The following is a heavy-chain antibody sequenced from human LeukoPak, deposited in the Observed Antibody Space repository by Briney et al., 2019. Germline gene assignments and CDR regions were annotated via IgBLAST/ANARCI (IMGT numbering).Heavy chain of an antibody. J-gene: IGHJ4*02. CDR2: ITGSGDTT. CDR3: AKWGDYDILTSYYFSDF. Sequence: PGASLRLSCAASGFIFRNYAMSWVRQAPGKGLEWVSAITGSGDTTYYADSVKGRFAISRDNSKNTLYVEMNTLRAEDTAVYYCAKWGDYDILTSYYFSDFWGQGTLVTVSS. V-gene: IGHV3-23*01. CDR1: GFIFRNYA. D-gene: IGHD3-9*01.